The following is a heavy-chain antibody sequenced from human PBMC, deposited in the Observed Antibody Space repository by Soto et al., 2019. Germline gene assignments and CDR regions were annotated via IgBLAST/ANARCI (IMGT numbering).Heavy chain of an antibody. Sequence: QTGGSLRLCCAASGFTFSSYGMHWVRQAPGKGLEWVAVIWYDGSNKYYADSVKGRFTISRDNSKNTLYLQMNSLRAEDTAVYYCAREKRIQLWLSARPMEYCGQTILVT. V-gene: IGHV3-33*01. J-gene: IGHJ4*02. CDR2: IWYDGSNK. D-gene: IGHD5-18*01. CDR1: GFTFSSYG. CDR3: AREKRIQLWLSARPMEY.